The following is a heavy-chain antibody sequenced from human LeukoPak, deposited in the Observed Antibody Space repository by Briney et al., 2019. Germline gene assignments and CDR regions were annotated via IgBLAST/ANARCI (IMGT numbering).Heavy chain of an antibody. CDR3: AKDQGQAVVPRRFDY. V-gene: IGHV3-23*01. D-gene: IGHD2-2*01. J-gene: IGHJ4*02. CDR1: GFAFSTYA. CDR2: IYYSCGTT. Sequence: GGSLRLSCVASGFAFSTYAMSWVRQAPGKGLEWVSTIYYSCGTTYSAESVKGRFTISRDNSKNTLYLQMNSLRAEDTAIYYCAKDQGQAVVPRRFDYWGQGTLVTVSS.